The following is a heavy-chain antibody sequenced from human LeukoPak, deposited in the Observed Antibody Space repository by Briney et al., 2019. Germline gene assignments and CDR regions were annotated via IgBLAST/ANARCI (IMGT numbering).Heavy chain of an antibody. CDR3: ARGPWLDDAFDI. CDR1: GFTFSSYA. D-gene: IGHD6-19*01. V-gene: IGHV3-30-3*01. CDR2: ISYDGSNK. Sequence: PGGSLRLSCAASGFTFSSYAMHWVRQAPGKGLEWVPVISYDGSNKYYADSVKGRFTISRDNSKNTLYLQMNSLRAEDTAVYYCARGPWLDDAFDIWGQGTMVTVSS. J-gene: IGHJ3*02.